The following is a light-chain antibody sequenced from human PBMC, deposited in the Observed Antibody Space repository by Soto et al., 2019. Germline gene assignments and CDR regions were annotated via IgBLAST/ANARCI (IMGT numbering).Light chain of an antibody. J-gene: IGKJ5*01. CDR1: QGITGY. V-gene: IGKV1-27*01. CDR3: QRTYNAP. Sequence: DIQLTQSPSSLSASVGDRIIITCRVSQGITGYFNWYRQKPGKVPKLLIYSAFSVQSGVPSRFSGSGSGTDFTLSFSSLQSEDVATSYGQRTYNAPFGQGTRLDIQ. CDR2: SAF.